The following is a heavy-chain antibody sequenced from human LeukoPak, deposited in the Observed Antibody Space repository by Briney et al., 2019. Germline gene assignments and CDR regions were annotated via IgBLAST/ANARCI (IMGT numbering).Heavy chain of an antibody. J-gene: IGHJ4*02. D-gene: IGHD3-10*01. CDR2: IYYSGST. CDR3: ARGPLGVRGVLDY. V-gene: IGHV4-31*03. Sequence: SETLSLTCTVSGGSISSGGYYWSWIRQRPGKGLEWIGYIYYSGSTYYNPSLKSRVTISVDRSKNQFSLKLSSVTAADTAVYYCARGPLGVRGVLDYWGQGTLVTVSS. CDR1: GGSISSGGYY.